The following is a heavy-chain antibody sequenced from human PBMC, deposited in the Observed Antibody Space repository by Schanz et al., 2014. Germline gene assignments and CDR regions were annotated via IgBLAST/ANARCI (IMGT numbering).Heavy chain of an antibody. D-gene: IGHD6-19*01. CDR2: ITRQGTT. Sequence: VQLVESGGGVVQPGRSLRLSCTVSGFTVNNYAMNWVRQAPGRGLEWVSGITRQGTTYYADFVKGRFSISRDLSSNTLYLQMNSLRADDSAIYYCAKDHPSSGWPAFDVWGQGTQVTVSS. CDR1: GFTVNNYA. V-gene: IGHV3-23*04. CDR3: AKDHPSSGWPAFDV. J-gene: IGHJ4*02.